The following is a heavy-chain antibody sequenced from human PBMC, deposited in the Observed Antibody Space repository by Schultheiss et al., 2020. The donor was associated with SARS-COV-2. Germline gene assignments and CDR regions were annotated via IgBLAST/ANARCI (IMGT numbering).Heavy chain of an antibody. CDR1: GGSISSYY. Sequence: SETLSLTCTVSGGSISSYYWSWIRQPPGKGLEWIGYIYYSGSTNYNPSLKSRVTISVDTSKNQFSLKLSSVTAADTAVYYCATDTGIVGAADAFDIWGQGTTVTVSS. D-gene: IGHD1-26*01. J-gene: IGHJ3*02. V-gene: IGHV4-59*01. CDR3: ATDTGIVGAADAFDI. CDR2: IYYSGST.